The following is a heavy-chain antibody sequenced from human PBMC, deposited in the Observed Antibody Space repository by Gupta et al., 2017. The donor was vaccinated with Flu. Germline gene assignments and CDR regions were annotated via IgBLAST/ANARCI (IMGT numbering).Heavy chain of an antibody. Sequence: QVQLQQPGPGPVKPSLILPITCAIPGDRVSSNSVGWPWIRQSPSRGLEWLGKTYCWSKCYNDYAVSVKSRITINPDTSKNQFSLQLISVTPEDTAVYYCTRSYHYAMDVWGQGTTVTVSS. V-gene: IGHV6-1*01. CDR1: GDRVSSNSVG. J-gene: IGHJ6*02. CDR3: TRSYHYAMDV. CDR2: TYCWSKCYN.